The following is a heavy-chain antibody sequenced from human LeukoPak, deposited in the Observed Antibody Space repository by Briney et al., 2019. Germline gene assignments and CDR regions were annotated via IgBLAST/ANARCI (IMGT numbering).Heavy chain of an antibody. CDR1: GYTFTNYG. J-gene: IGHJ5*01. Sequence: ASVKVSCKASGYTFTNYGISWVRQAPGQGLEWMGWISAYNGNTNCARKVQGRITMTTDTSTSTAYMELRRLISDDSAVYYCARDQRPVTRYSSSWFVYWGQGTLVTVSS. CDR3: ARDQRPVTRYSSSWFVY. V-gene: IGHV1-18*01. CDR2: ISAYNGNT. D-gene: IGHD6-13*01.